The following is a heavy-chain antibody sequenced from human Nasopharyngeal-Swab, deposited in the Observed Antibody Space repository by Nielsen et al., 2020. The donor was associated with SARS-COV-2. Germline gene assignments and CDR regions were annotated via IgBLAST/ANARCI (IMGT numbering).Heavy chain of an antibody. D-gene: IGHD2-2*01. V-gene: IGHV1-18*01. Sequence: ASVKVSCKASGYTFTSYGISWVRQAPGQGLEWMGWISAYNGNTNYAQKLQGRVTMTTDTSTSTAYMELRSLRSDDTAVYYCARGGYCSSTSCSYYYYGMDVWGQGTTVIVSS. CDR1: GYTFTSYG. CDR2: ISAYNGNT. J-gene: IGHJ6*02. CDR3: ARGGYCSSTSCSYYYYGMDV.